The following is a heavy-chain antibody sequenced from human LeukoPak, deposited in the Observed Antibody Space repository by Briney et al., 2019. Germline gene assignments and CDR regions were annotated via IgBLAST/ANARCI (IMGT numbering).Heavy chain of an antibody. J-gene: IGHJ4*02. D-gene: IGHD3-9*01. Sequence: SETLSLTCTVSGGSVSSSSYYWGWIRQPPGKGLEWIGRIYTSGSTNYNPSLKSRVTISVDTSKNQFSLKLSSVTAADTAVYYCARERGYYDILTGYYNEYYFDYWGQGTLVTVSS. CDR1: GGSVSSSSYY. V-gene: IGHV4-39*07. CDR3: ARERGYYDILTGYYNEYYFDY. CDR2: IYTSGST.